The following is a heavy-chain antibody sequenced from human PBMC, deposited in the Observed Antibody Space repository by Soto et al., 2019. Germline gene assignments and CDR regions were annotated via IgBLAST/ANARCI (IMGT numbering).Heavy chain of an antibody. CDR1: GGTFSNYA. CDR2: IIPIFGTA. CDR3: ARPVEMATISRSYLFY. V-gene: IGHV1-69*01. Sequence: QVQLVQSGAEVKKPGSSAKVSCKASGGTFSNYAINWVRQAPGQGLEWMGGIIPIFGTANYAQKFQGRVTITADESTSTAYLDLSSLRSEDTAVYYCARPVEMATISRSYLFYWGQGTLVTVSS. D-gene: IGHD5-12*01. J-gene: IGHJ4*02.